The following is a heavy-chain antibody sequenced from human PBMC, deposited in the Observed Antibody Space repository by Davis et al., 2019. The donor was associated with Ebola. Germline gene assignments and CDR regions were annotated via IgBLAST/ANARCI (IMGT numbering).Heavy chain of an antibody. Sequence: PSETLSLTCTVSGVSISRHYWSWIRQPPGTRLEWFGSIFYTGSAYYNSSLASRATISVDTSKNQFSLKLTSVTAADTAMYYCSERGSSVWGQGALVTVSS. CDR1: GVSISRHY. V-gene: IGHV4-59*03. J-gene: IGHJ4*02. CDR2: IFYTGSA. CDR3: SERGSSV. D-gene: IGHD3-10*01.